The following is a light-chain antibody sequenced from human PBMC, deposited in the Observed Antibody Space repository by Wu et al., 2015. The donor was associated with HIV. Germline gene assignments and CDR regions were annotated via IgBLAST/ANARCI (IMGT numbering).Light chain of an antibody. CDR3: QQYSSSPIT. CDR2: ETS. Sequence: ENVLTQSPGTLPVSPGERVTLSCKASQSVGSNYLAWYQQKPGQAPRLLIHETSNRAADIPDRFSGTGSGTDFTLTISRLDPEDFAVYFCQQYSSSPITFGPGTRL. V-gene: IGKV3-20*01. CDR1: QSVGSNY. J-gene: IGKJ5*01.